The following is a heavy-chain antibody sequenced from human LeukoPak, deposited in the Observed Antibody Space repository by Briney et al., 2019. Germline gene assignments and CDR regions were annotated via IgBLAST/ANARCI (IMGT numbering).Heavy chain of an antibody. CDR1: GGSFSGYY. V-gene: IGHV4-34*01. CDR3: ARSPLYYYDADAFDI. D-gene: IGHD3-22*01. J-gene: IGHJ3*02. CDR2: INHSGST. Sequence: SETLSLTCAVYGGSFSGYYWSWIRQPPGKGLEWIGEINHSGSTNYNPSLKSRDTISVDTSQNQFSLKLSSVTAADTAVYYCARSPLYYYDADAFDIWGQGTMVTVSS.